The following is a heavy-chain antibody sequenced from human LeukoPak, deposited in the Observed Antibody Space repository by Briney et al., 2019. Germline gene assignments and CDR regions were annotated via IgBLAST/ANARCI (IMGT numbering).Heavy chain of an antibody. CDR1: GFTFSSYW. V-gene: IGHV3-7*01. D-gene: IGHD3-22*01. CDR2: IKQDGSEK. CDR3: ARDRVEMVYYDSSGYYYGSVDLHDY. J-gene: IGHJ4*02. Sequence: GGSLRLSCAASGFTFSSYWMSWVRQAPGKGLEWVANIKQDGSEKYYVDSVKGRFTISRDNAKNSLYLQMNSLRAEDTAVYYCARDRVEMVYYDSSGYYYGSVDLHDYWGQGTLVTVSS.